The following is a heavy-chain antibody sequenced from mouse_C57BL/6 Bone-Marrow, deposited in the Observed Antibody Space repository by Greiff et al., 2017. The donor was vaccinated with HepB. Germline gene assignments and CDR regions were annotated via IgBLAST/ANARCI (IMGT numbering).Heavy chain of an antibody. V-gene: IGHV1-62-2*01. CDR1: GYTFTEYT. J-gene: IGHJ1*03. CDR3: ARHEEGLYYGNYPNWYFDV. D-gene: IGHD2-1*01. CDR2: FYPGSGSI. Sequence: QVQLQQSGAELVKPGASVKLSCKASGYTFTEYTIHWVKQRSGQGLEWIGWFYPGSGSIKYNEKFKDKATLTADKSSSTVYMELSRLTSEDSAVYFCARHEEGLYYGNYPNWYFDVWGTGTTVTVSS.